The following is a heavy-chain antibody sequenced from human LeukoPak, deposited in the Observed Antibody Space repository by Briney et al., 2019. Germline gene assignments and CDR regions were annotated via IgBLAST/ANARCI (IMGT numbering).Heavy chain of an antibody. CDR3: ARVSGVDWFDP. J-gene: IGHJ5*02. CDR1: GFTFSSYW. Sequence: GSLRLSCAASGFTFSSYWMHWVRQVPGKELVWVSRINSDGRSTSYADSVKGRFTISRDNAKNTLYLQMNSLRAEGTAVYYCARVSGVDWFDPWGQGTLVIVSS. CDR2: INSDGRST. D-gene: IGHD2-15*01. V-gene: IGHV3-74*01.